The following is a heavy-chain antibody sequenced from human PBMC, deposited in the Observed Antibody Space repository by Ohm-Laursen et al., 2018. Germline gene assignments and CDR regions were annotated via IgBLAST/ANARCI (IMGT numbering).Heavy chain of an antibody. CDR3: ARDRANGGSHHDY. V-gene: IGHV3-21*01. CDR2: ISSSSSYI. D-gene: IGHD1-26*01. CDR1: GFTFSIYW. Sequence: SLRLSCAASGFTFSIYWMSWVRQAPGKGLEWVSSISSSSSYIYYADSVKGRFTISRDNAKNSLYLQMNSLRAEDTAVYYCARDRANGGSHHDYWGQGTLVTVSS. J-gene: IGHJ4*02.